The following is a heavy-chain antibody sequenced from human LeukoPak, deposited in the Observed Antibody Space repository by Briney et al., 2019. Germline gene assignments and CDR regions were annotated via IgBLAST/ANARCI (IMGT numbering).Heavy chain of an antibody. CDR2: ISSSGSTI. J-gene: IGHJ3*02. Sequence: PGGSLRLSCAASGFTFSSYEMNWVRQAPGKGLEWVSYISSSGSTIYYADSVKGRFTISRDNATNSLYLRMNSLRAEDTAVYYCARVSSSWYRGAFDIWGQGTMVTVSS. CDR1: GFTFSSYE. V-gene: IGHV3-48*03. D-gene: IGHD6-13*01. CDR3: ARVSSSWYRGAFDI.